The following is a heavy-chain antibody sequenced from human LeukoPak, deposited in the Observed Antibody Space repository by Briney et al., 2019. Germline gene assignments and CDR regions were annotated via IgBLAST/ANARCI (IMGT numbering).Heavy chain of an antibody. J-gene: IGHJ6*04. V-gene: IGHV4-59*01. Sequence: PPETLSLTCTVCGGSIYGFYWSWIRQSPEQGLEWIGYVYFSGSTNYNPSLESRVTISIDTSKNQFSLKLSSVTTAETAVYYCARGYGRQTNSGMDVWGKGTTVAVSA. CDR1: GGSIYGFY. CDR2: VYFSGST. CDR3: ARGYGRQTNSGMDV. D-gene: IGHD5-18*01.